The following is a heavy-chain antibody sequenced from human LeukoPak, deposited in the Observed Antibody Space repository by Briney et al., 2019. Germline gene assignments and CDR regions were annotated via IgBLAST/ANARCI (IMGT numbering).Heavy chain of an antibody. Sequence: PSETLSLTCTVSGSSISSGYYWGWIRQPPGKGLEWIGNIYHSGNTYYNPSLKSRVTISVDTSKNQFSLKLSSLTAADTAVYYCARDNDFWSGYYEPWGQGTLVTVSS. CDR1: GSSISSGYY. J-gene: IGHJ5*02. D-gene: IGHD3-3*01. V-gene: IGHV4-38-2*02. CDR2: IYHSGNT. CDR3: ARDNDFWSGYYEP.